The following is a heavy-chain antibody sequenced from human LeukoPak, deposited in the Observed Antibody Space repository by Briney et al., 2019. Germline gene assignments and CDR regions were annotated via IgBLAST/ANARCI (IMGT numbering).Heavy chain of an antibody. CDR1: GYTFTSYA. CDR2: ISGYNGNT. D-gene: IGHD3-10*01. CDR3: ARGVVVRGAIWDDH. J-gene: IGHJ4*02. V-gene: IGHV1-18*01. Sequence: ASVKVSCKASGYTFTSYAISWVRQAPGQGLEWMGWISGYNGNTNYAQKLEGRVTMTTDTSTSTAYMELRSLRSDDTAVYYCARGVVVRGAIWDDHWGQGTLVTVSS.